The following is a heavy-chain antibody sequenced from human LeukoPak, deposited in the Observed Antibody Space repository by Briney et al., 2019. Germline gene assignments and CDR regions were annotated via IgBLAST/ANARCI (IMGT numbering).Heavy chain of an antibody. Sequence: GGSLRLSCAASGFTFSSYWMHWVRQAPGKGLVWVSRINSDGSSTSYADSVKGRFTISRDNAKNSLYLQMNSLRAEDTAVYYCARLYCSTTSCYSSDYWGQGTLVTVSS. D-gene: IGHD2-2*01. CDR1: GFTFSSYW. CDR2: INSDGSST. V-gene: IGHV3-74*01. J-gene: IGHJ4*02. CDR3: ARLYCSTTSCYSSDY.